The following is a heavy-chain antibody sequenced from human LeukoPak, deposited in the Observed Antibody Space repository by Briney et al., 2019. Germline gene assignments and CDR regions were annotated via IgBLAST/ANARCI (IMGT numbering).Heavy chain of an antibody. J-gene: IGHJ4*02. CDR2: ISGSGGST. Sequence: GGSLRLSCAASGFTFSSYAMSWVRQAPGKGLEWVSAISGSGGSTYYADSVKGLFTISRDNSKNTLHLQMNSLRAEETAVYYCAKASTRGGSYFTLSDYWGQGTLVTVSS. V-gene: IGHV3-23*01. CDR1: GFTFSSYA. D-gene: IGHD1-26*01. CDR3: AKASTRGGSYFTLSDY.